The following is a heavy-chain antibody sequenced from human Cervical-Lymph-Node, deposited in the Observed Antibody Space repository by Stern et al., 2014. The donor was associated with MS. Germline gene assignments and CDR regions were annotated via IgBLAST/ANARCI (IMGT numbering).Heavy chain of an antibody. J-gene: IGHJ4*02. CDR3: ARGSAGAGAFFDY. D-gene: IGHD2-8*02. CDR2: IYPGDCDT. CDR1: GYTFSNSW. V-gene: IGHV5-51*01. Sequence: EVQLEESGAEVKKPGESLKISCKGSGYTFSNSWIGWVRQMPGRGLEWMGIIYPGDCDTRYSPPFQGQITISADKSISTAYLQWNSLKASDTAIFYCARGSAGAGAFFDYWGQGTLVTVSS.